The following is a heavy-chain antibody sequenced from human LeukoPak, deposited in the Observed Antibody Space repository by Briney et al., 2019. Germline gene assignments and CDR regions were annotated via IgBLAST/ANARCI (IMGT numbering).Heavy chain of an antibody. Sequence: ASVRVSCKASGYTFTGYYMHWVRQAPGQGLEWMGWINLNSGGTDDAQKFQGRVTMTRDTSISTAYMELSRLRSDDTAVYYCARDYGSGSYGYYYYMDVWGKGTTVTVSS. D-gene: IGHD3-10*01. CDR1: GYTFTGYY. V-gene: IGHV1-2*02. CDR2: INLNSGGT. J-gene: IGHJ6*03. CDR3: ARDYGSGSYGYYYYMDV.